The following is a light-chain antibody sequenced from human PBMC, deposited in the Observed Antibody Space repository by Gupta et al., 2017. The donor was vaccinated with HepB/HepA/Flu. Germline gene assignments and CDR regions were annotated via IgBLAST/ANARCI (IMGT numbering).Light chain of an antibody. CDR2: DND. V-gene: IGLV1-51*01. CDR1: SSNIGNNY. J-gene: IGLJ1*01. Sequence: QPVLTHPRAVSAAPGQKVTFCCSGSSSNIGNNYISWYQQLPGTAPKLLIYDNDKRPSGIPDRFSGSKSGTSATLGITGLQTGDEADYYCGTWDGSLSIHVFGPGTKVTVL. CDR3: GTWDGSLSIHV.